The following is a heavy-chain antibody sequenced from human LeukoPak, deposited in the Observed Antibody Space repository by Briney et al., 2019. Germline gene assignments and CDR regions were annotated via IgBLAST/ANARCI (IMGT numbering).Heavy chain of an antibody. J-gene: IGHJ4*02. CDR2: ISSSGSTI. Sequence: PGGSLRLSCAASGFTFSSYEMNWVRQAPGKGLEWVSYISSSGSTIYYADSVKGRFTISRDNAKNSLYLQMNSLRAEDTAVYYCARALLWFGELFPDYWGQGTLVTVSS. V-gene: IGHV3-48*03. CDR3: ARALLWFGELFPDY. CDR1: GFTFSSYE. D-gene: IGHD3-10*01.